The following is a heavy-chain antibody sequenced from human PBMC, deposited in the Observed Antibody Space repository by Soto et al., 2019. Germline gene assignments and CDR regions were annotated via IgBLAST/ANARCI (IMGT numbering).Heavy chain of an antibody. CDR3: ARPSSWYSGGMDV. D-gene: IGHD6-13*01. CDR2: IYPGDSDT. Sequence: GRSLKISCKGSGYSFTSYWIGWVRQMPGKGLEWMGIIYPGDSDTRYSPSFQGQVTISADKSISTAYLQWSSLKASDTAMYYCARPSSWYSGGMDVWGQGTTVTVSS. J-gene: IGHJ6*02. CDR1: GYSFTSYW. V-gene: IGHV5-51*03.